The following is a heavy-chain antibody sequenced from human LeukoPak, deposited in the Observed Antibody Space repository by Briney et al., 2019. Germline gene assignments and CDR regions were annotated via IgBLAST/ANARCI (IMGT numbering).Heavy chain of an antibody. V-gene: IGHV5-51*01. D-gene: IGHD3-16*02. J-gene: IGHJ4*02. Sequence: PGESLNTSCKGSGYSFTSYWIGWVCHMRGKGLEWMGSIYPGDSDTRYSPSFQGQVTISADKSISTAYLQWSSLKASDTAMYYCARVEGGAMITFGGVIVTTLDYWGQGTLVTVSS. CDR3: ARVEGGAMITFGGVIVTTLDY. CDR1: GYSFTSYW. CDR2: IYPGDSDT.